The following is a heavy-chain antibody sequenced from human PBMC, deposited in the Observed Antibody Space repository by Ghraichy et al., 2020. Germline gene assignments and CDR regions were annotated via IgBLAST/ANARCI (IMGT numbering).Heavy chain of an antibody. V-gene: IGHV3-23*01. Sequence: LTCAASGFTFSSYAMSWVRQAPGKGLEWVSAISGSGGSTYYADSVKGRFTISRDNSKNTLYLQMNSLSAEDTAVYYCAKAPSIYIVVVPAAGYFDYWGQGTLVTVSS. J-gene: IGHJ4*02. CDR2: ISGSGGST. CDR3: AKAPSIYIVVVPAAGYFDY. D-gene: IGHD2-2*01. CDR1: GFTFSSYA.